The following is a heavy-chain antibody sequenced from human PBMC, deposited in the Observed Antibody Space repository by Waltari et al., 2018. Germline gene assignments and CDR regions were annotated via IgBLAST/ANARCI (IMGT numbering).Heavy chain of an antibody. V-gene: IGHV3-7*01. D-gene: IGHD6-6*01. Sequence: EVKLVESGRGLVQPGGSLRLSCAASGFTFNNYWMTWVRQAPGKGLEWVANIKQDGSAKYYVDSVKGRFTISRDNAKNSVYLQMNSLRAEDTAVYYCARIGYSSSSLDYWGQGTLVIVSS. J-gene: IGHJ4*02. CDR2: IKQDGSAK. CDR3: ARIGYSSSSLDY. CDR1: GFTFNNYW.